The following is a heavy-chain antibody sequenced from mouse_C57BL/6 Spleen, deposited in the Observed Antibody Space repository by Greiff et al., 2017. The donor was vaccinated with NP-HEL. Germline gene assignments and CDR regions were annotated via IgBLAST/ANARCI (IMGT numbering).Heavy chain of an antibody. J-gene: IGHJ4*01. Sequence: VQLQQSGPVLVKPGASVKMSCKASGYTFTDYYMNWVKQSPGQSLEWIGVINPYNGGTSYNQKFKGKATLTVDKSSSTAYKELNSLTSEDSAVYYCARRELLYYAMDYWGQGTSVTVSS. CDR1: GYTFTDYY. V-gene: IGHV1-19*01. CDR3: ARRELLYYAMDY. CDR2: INPYNGGT.